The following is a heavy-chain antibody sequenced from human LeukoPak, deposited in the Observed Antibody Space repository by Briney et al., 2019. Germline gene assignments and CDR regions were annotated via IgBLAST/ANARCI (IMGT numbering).Heavy chain of an antibody. CDR1: GFTFSSYD. D-gene: IGHD3-22*01. CDR3: ARALSGYYYDY. CDR2: IGTAGDT. Sequence: GGSLRLSCAASGFTFSSYDMHWVRQATGKGLEWVSAIGTAGDTYYPGSVKGRFTISRENAKNSLYLQMNSLRAGDTAVYYCARALSGYYYDYWGQGTLVTVSS. V-gene: IGHV3-13*01. J-gene: IGHJ4*02.